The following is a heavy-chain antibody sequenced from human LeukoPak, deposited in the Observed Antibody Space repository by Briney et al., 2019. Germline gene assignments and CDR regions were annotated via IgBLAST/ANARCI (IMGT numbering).Heavy chain of an antibody. J-gene: IGHJ4*02. CDR2: IYHSGST. V-gene: IGHV4-4*02. CDR1: GGSFSSSNW. Sequence: PSGTLSLTCAVSGGSFSSSNWWSWVRPPPGDGLEWIGEIYHSGSTNYTPSLKSRVTISVDKSKNQFSLKLSSVTSADTAVYYCARGGPYRSSWIDYWGQGTLVTVSS. CDR3: ARGGPYRSSWIDY. D-gene: IGHD6-13*01.